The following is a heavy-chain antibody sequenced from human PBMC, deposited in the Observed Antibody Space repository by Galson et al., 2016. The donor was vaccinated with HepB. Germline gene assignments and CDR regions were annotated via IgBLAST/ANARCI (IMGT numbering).Heavy chain of an antibody. V-gene: IGHV4-39*01. CDR1: GGSISNSPHY. Sequence: SETLSLTCTVSGGSISNSPHYWGWIRQPPGKGLEWIGSIYYSGITYYNPSLKNRVSISVDTSKNQFSLKLDSVTAADTAVYDCAVIRRRFCSWGSCRPFDSWGQGTLGIVSS. CDR3: AVIRRRFCSWGSCRPFDS. J-gene: IGHJ4*02. D-gene: IGHD2-15*01. CDR2: IYYSGIT.